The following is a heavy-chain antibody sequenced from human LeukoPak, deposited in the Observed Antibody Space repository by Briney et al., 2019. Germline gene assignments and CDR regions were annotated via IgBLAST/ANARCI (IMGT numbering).Heavy chain of an antibody. D-gene: IGHD2-2*01. V-gene: IGHV1-46*01. CDR3: ARDRIGGVIPAATNWFDP. CDR1: GYSFTSYY. Sequence: ASVKVSCKASGYSFTSYYMHWVRQAPGQGLEWMGIIIPTGGSTSYAQKFHDRVTITRDASTSTVYMELSSLRSEDTAVYYCARDRIGGVIPAATNWFDPWGQGTLVTVSS. J-gene: IGHJ5*02. CDR2: IIPTGGST.